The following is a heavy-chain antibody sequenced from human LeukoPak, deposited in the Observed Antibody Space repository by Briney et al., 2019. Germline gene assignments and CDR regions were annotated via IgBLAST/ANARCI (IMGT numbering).Heavy chain of an antibody. Sequence: ASVKVSCKASGYTSTSYDINWVRQATGQGLEWMGWMNPNSGNTGYAQKFQGRVTMTRNTSISTAYMELSSLRSEDTAVYYCARINCSSTRCYAEDNWFDPWGQGTLVTVSS. CDR2: MNPNSGNT. CDR1: GYTSTSYD. CDR3: ARINCSSTRCYAEDNWFDP. V-gene: IGHV1-8*01. D-gene: IGHD2-2*01. J-gene: IGHJ5*02.